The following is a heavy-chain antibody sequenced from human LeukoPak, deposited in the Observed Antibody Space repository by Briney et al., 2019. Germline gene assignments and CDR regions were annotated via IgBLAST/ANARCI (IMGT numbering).Heavy chain of an antibody. Sequence: GASVKVSCKASGYTFTSYGISWVRQAPGQGLEWMGWIDPRNGVTDFAQRVQGRLSMTSDTSITTAFMELYRLTSDDSAVYFCARDRGLYCNVSVCYPYFDYWGQGTLLIASS. CDR3: ARDRGLYCNVSVCYPYFDY. J-gene: IGHJ4*02. CDR1: GYTFTSYG. V-gene: IGHV1-18*01. D-gene: IGHD2/OR15-2a*01. CDR2: IDPRNGVT.